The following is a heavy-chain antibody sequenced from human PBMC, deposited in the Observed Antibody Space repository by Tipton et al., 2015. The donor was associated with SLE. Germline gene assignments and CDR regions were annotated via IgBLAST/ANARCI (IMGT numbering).Heavy chain of an antibody. V-gene: IGHV4-59*01. Sequence: TLSLTCTVSGGSISSYYWSWIRQPPGKGLEWIGYIYYSGSTNYNPSLKSRVTISVDTSKNQFSLKLNSVTAADTAVYYCARASPMVRGVIPSLDVWGKGTTVTVSS. CDR1: GGSISSYY. J-gene: IGHJ6*04. CDR3: ARASPMVRGVIPSLDV. D-gene: IGHD3-10*01. CDR2: IYYSGST.